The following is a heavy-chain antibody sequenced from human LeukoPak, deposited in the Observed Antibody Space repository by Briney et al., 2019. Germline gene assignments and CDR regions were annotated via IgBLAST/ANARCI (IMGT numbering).Heavy chain of an antibody. CDR3: ARFVRDYGDYTPRAWFDP. J-gene: IGHJ5*02. CDR1: GFTFSSYS. D-gene: IGHD4-17*01. V-gene: IGHV3-21*01. CDR2: ISSSSSYI. Sequence: PGGSLRLSCATSGFTFSSYSMNWVRQAPGKGLEWVSSISSSSSYIYYADSVKGRFTISRDNAKNSLYLQMNSLRAEDTAVYYCARFVRDYGDYTPRAWFDPWGQGTLVTVSS.